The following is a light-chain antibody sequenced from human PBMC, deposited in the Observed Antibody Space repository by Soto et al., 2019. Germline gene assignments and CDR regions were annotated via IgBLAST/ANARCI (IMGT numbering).Light chain of an antibody. Sequence: EIVLTQSPATLSSFPGDRVTLSCRASQYINTRLAWYQHRPGQAPRLLIYQTSIRAAGIPARFSASGSGTDFTLTISRLEPEDFAMYYCQQFGTSRLTFGGGTKVDIK. V-gene: IGKV3-20*01. CDR1: QYINTR. J-gene: IGKJ4*01. CDR2: QTS. CDR3: QQFGTSRLT.